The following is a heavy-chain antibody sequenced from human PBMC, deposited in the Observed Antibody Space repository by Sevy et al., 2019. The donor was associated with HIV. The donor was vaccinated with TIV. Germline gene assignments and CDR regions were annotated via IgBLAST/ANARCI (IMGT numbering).Heavy chain of an antibody. CDR1: GYTFNSYN. V-gene: IGHV1-3*01. Sequence: ASVKVSCKASGYTFNSYNMHWVRQAPGQRLEWKGWINAGNGNTKYSQSFQGRVTITRDTSASTVYMELSSLISEDMAVYYCARERETGDYYYGMDVWGQGTTVTVSS. CDR3: ARERETGDYYYGMDV. D-gene: IGHD3-10*01. CDR2: INAGNGNT. J-gene: IGHJ6*02.